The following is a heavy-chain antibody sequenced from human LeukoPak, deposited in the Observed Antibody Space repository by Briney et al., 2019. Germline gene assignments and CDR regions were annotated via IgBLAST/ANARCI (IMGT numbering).Heavy chain of an antibody. CDR3: ASGHSYGYYFEY. CDR1: VYTFTNYA. J-gene: IGHJ4*02. CDR2: INTNTGNP. V-gene: IGHV7-4-1*02. D-gene: IGHD5-18*01. Sequence: ASVKVSCKASVYTFTNYAMNWVRQAPGQGLEWMGWINTNTGNPTYAQGFTGRFVFSVDTTVITAYLQISSLKAEDTAVYYCASGHSYGYYFEYWGQGTLVTVSS.